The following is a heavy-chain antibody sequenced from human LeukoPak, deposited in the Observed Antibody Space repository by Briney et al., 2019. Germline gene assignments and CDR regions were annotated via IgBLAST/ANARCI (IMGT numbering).Heavy chain of an antibody. CDR1: GGSISSYY. CDR3: ASLGYCTNGVCYSFDY. D-gene: IGHD2-8*01. CDR2: IHYSGST. V-gene: IGHV4-59*01. Sequence: PSETLSLTCTVSGGSISSYYWSWIRQPPGKGLEWIGYIHYSGSTNYNPSLKSRVTISVDTSKNQFSLKLSSVTAADTAVYYCASLGYCTNGVCYSFDYWGQGTLVTVSS. J-gene: IGHJ4*02.